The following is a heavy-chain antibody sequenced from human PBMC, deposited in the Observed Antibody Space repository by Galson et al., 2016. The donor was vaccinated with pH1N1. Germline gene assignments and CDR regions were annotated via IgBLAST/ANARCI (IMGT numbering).Heavy chain of an antibody. CDR2: IYHSGST. J-gene: IGHJ3*02. Sequence: SETLSLTCAVSGYSISSGSYWGWIRQPPRKGLEWIGSIYHSGSTYYNPSLKSRVTISTDTSKNHFSLKLSSVTAADTAICYCATFTMTISFDAFHIWGQGTVVTVSS. D-gene: IGHD3-22*01. V-gene: IGHV4-38-2*01. CDR3: ATFTMTISFDAFHI. CDR1: GYSISSGSY.